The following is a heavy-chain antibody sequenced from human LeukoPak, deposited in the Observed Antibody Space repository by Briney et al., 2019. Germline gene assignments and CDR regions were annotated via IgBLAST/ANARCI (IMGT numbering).Heavy chain of an antibody. CDR3: ARVFGYYDSDY. CDR1: GGSISSYY. D-gene: IGHD3-22*01. J-gene: IGHJ4*02. Sequence: SETLSLTCTVSGGSISSYYWSRIRQPPGKGLEWIGYIYYSGSTNYNPSLKSRVTISVDTSKNQFSLKLSSVTAADTAVYYCARVFGYYDSDYWGQGTLVTVSS. V-gene: IGHV4-59*01. CDR2: IYYSGST.